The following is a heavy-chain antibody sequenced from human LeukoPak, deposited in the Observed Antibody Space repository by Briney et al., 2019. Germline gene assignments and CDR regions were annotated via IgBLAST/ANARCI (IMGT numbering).Heavy chain of an antibody. D-gene: IGHD3-10*01. V-gene: IGHV4-61*05. CDR2: IYYSGST. CDR3: ARVSSGITMVRGVITSSAYYYYYYMDV. CDR1: GGSITSSSYY. J-gene: IGHJ6*03. Sequence: PSETLSLTCTVSGGSITSSSYYWGWIRQPPEKGLEWIGYIYYSGSTNYNPSLKSRVTISVDTSKNQFSLKLSSVTAADTAVYYCARVSSGITMVRGVITSSAYYYYYYMDVWGKGTTVTVSS.